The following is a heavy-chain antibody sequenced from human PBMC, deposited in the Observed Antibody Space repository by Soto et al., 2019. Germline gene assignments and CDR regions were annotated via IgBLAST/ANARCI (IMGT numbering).Heavy chain of an antibody. V-gene: IGHV3-30*18. CDR3: AKDTHLFLHCSSTSCPPDAFDI. J-gene: IGHJ3*02. D-gene: IGHD2-2*01. CDR2: ISYDGSNK. CDR1: GFTFSSYG. Sequence: QVQLVESGGGVVQPGRSLRLSCVASGFTFSSYGMHWVRQAPGKGLEWVAVISYDGSNKYYADSVKGRFTISRDNSKNTLYLQMNSLRAEDTAVYYCAKDTHLFLHCSSTSCPPDAFDIWGQGTMVTVSS.